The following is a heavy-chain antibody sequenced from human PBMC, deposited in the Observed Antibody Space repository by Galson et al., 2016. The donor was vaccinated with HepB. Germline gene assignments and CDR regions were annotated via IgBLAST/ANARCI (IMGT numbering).Heavy chain of an antibody. CDR1: GFNFNSFA. V-gene: IGHV3-23*01. CDR3: AKDGNFRFLEWSEGHYYYGMDV. CDR2: ITANAGST. D-gene: IGHD3-3*01. Sequence: SLRLSCAASGFNFNSFAMSWVRQAPGKGLEWVSAITANAGSTYYADSVKGRFTISRDNSKKILYLQMNGLRAEDTAVYYCAKDGNFRFLEWSEGHYYYGMDVWGQGTTVTVSS. J-gene: IGHJ6*02.